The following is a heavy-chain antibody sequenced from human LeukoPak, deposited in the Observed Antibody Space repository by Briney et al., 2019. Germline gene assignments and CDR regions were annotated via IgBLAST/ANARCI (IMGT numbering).Heavy chain of an antibody. J-gene: IGHJ4*02. D-gene: IGHD1-1*01. Sequence: LRLSCAASGFTFSSYEMNWVHQAPGKGLEWIGSINYSGRTFYSSSLKSRATISVDTFRNQFSLKVTSVTAADTAVYSCARLSTSDTDGNYFDFWGQGTLVTVSS. CDR1: GFTFSSYE. V-gene: IGHV4-39*01. CDR2: INYSGRT. CDR3: ARLSTSDTDGNYFDF.